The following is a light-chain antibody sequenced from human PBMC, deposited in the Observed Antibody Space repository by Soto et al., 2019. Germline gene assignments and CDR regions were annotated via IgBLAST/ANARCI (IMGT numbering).Light chain of an antibody. J-gene: IGKJ5*01. CDR1: QSVSSH. CDR2: DAS. CDR3: QQRSSAIT. Sequence: EIVLTPSPATLSLSPVERATLSCRASQSVSSHLAWFQQRPGQAPRLLIYDASNRATGIPARFSGRGSGTDFTLTISSLEPEDFAVYYCQQRSSAITFGQGTRLEIK. V-gene: IGKV3-11*01.